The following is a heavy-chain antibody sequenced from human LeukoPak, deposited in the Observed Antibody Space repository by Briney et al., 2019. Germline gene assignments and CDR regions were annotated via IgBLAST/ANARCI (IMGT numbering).Heavy chain of an antibody. CDR2: ISYDGSNK. J-gene: IGHJ4*02. CDR3: ARRTYNFWSGYAFDY. V-gene: IGHV3-30-3*01. Sequence: GGSLRLSCAASGFTFSSYAMHWVRQAPGKGLEWVTGISYDGSNKFYADSVMGRFTISRDNSRNTLYLQMNTPRAEDTAVYYCARRTYNFWSGYAFDYWGQGTLVIVSS. CDR1: GFTFSSYA. D-gene: IGHD3-3*01.